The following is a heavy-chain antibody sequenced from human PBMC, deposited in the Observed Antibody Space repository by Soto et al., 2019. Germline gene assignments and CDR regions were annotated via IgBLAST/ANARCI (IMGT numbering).Heavy chain of an antibody. Sequence: QVTLKESGPPLVKPTQTLTLTCTVSGLSPRTTGVGVGWVRQPPGKALEWLALLYWDDDQRYSPSLRSRLTIAKDISEKQVVLTMTNMDTVDTATYYCVQSRCGGDCLEIYSSHAYNGLDVWGQGTTVTVSS. D-gene: IGHD2-21*02. V-gene: IGHV2-5*02. CDR2: LYWDDDQ. J-gene: IGHJ6*02. CDR1: GLSPRTTGVG. CDR3: VQSRCGGDCLEIYSSHAYNGLDV.